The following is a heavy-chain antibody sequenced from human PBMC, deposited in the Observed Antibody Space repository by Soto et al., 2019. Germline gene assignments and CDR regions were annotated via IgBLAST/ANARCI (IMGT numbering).Heavy chain of an antibody. CDR3: ARSQGSSTSLEIYYYYYYGMDV. D-gene: IGHD2-2*01. CDR1: GGTFSSYA. V-gene: IGHV1-69*01. CDR2: IIPISDTT. Sequence: QVQLVQSGAEVKKPGSSVKVSYKASGGTFSSYAISWVRQAPGQGLEWRGGIIPISDTTNYEQKFQGRVTLTADESTSTAYMELSSLRSEDTAVYYCARSQGSSTSLEIYYYYYYGMDVWGQGTTVTVSS. J-gene: IGHJ6*02.